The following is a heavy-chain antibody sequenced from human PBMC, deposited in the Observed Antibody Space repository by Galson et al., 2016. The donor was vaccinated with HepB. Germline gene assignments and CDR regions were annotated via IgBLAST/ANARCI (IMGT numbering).Heavy chain of an antibody. CDR1: GFTFSSNA. CDR3: ARGAGAGY. Sequence: SLRLSCAASGFTFSSNAMSWVRQAPGKGPEWVANIKQDGGEKYYVDSVKGRFTISRDNAKNSLYLQMSNLRAEDTAVYYCARGAGAGYWGQGTLVTVSS. V-gene: IGHV3-7*03. J-gene: IGHJ4*02. CDR2: IKQDGGEK. D-gene: IGHD3-10*01.